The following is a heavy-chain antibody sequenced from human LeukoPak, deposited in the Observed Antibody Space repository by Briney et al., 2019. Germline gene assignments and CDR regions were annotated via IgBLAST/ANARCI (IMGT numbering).Heavy chain of an antibody. D-gene: IGHD3-22*01. Sequence: PGGSLRLSCAASGFTFDDYGMSWVRQAPGKGLEWVSGINWNGGSTGYADSVKGRFTISRDNAKNSLYLQMNSLRAEDTALYYCARVTAYYDSSGYSGYYYFDYWGQGTPVTVSS. J-gene: IGHJ4*02. CDR3: ARVTAYYDSSGYSGYYYFDY. V-gene: IGHV3-20*04. CDR1: GFTFDDYG. CDR2: INWNGGST.